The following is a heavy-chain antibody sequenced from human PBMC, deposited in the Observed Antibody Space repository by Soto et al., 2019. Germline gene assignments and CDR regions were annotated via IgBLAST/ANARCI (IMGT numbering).Heavy chain of an antibody. V-gene: IGHV1-58*02. J-gene: IGHJ4*02. CDR1: GFTFTSSA. D-gene: IGHD4-17*01. Sequence: VKVSCKASGFTFTSSAMQWVRQARGQRLEWIGWIVVGSGNTNYAQKFQERVTITRDMSTSTAYMELSSLRSEDTAVYYCAATPYYGDYDFIFDYWGQGTLVTVSS. CDR2: IVVGSGNT. CDR3: AATPYYGDYDFIFDY.